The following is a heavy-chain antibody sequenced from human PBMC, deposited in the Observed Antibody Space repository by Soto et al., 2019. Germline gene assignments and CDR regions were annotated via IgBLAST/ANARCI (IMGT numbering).Heavy chain of an antibody. CDR1: GYIFASYC. D-gene: IGHD6-6*01. V-gene: IGHV5-51*01. J-gene: IGHJ6*02. CDR3: ARTRSFTLGFYYDGMDV. CDR2: IYPGDSDT. Sequence: HGESLKISCQGSGYIFASYCIGLLRQMPGKDLEWMGIIYPGDSDTSYSPSLHGQVTISADKYLRTAYLQWASLKASDTALYYCARTRSFTLGFYYDGMDVWGQGTTVTVSS.